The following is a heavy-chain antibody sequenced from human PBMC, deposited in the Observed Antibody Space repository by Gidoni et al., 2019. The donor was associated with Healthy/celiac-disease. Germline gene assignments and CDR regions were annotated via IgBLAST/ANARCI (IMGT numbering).Heavy chain of an antibody. V-gene: IGHV4-61*02. J-gene: IGHJ4*02. CDR1: GGSISSGIYY. CDR2: IYTSGST. D-gene: IGHD3-16*01. Sequence: QVQLQESGPGLVKPSQTLSLTCTVSGGSISSGIYYWSWIRPPAGKGLEWIGRIYTSGSTNYNPSLKSRVTISVDTSKNQFSLKLSSVTAADTAVYYCASGGLRLGELLYWGQGTLVTVSS. CDR3: ASGGLRLGELLY.